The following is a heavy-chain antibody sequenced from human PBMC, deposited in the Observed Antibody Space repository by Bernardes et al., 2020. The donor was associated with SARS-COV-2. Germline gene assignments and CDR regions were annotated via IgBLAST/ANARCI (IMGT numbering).Heavy chain of an antibody. CDR1: GGSFSGYF. J-gene: IGHJ4*02. CDR3: ARNLSKHSKRSRSPPVSVDY. D-gene: IGHD6-19*01. Sequence: SETLSLTCAVYGGSFSGYFWSWIRQPPGKGLEWIGEINHSGSTNYNPSLKSRVTISVDTSKNQLPMKLSSVTAADTAVYYCARNLSKHSKRSRSPPVSVDYWGQGTLVTVSS. V-gene: IGHV4-34*01. CDR2: INHSGST.